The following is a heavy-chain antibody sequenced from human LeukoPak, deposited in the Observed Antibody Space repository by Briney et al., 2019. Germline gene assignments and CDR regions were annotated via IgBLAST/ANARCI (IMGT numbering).Heavy chain of an antibody. J-gene: IGHJ6*02. CDR2: VNRDGSET. CDR1: GFALSSHW. Sequence: GGSLRLSCAASGFALSSHWMTWVRQVPGRGPEWVANVNRDGSETYYLDSVKGRFTISRDNAKSSLYLQMNSLRAEDTALYYGAIRGFYGGNYRSEYGMDVWGQGTTVTVSS. D-gene: IGHD4-23*01. CDR3: AIRGFYGGNYRSEYGMDV. V-gene: IGHV3-7*03.